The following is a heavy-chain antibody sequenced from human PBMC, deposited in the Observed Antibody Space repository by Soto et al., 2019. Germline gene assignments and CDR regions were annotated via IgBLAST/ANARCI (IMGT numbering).Heavy chain of an antibody. Sequence: QVQLVESGGGAVQPGVSRRLSCAASEFTFSNYAMHWVRQAPGKGLQWLAVISYDGNNKYYADSVEGRFTISRDNSKNTVYLQMNSLRLEDTAVYYCARGPSYSDSYFDHWGQGTLVTVSS. CDR3: ARGPSYSDSYFDH. CDR2: ISYDGNNK. CDR1: EFTFSNYA. D-gene: IGHD4-17*01. V-gene: IGHV3-30*03. J-gene: IGHJ4*02.